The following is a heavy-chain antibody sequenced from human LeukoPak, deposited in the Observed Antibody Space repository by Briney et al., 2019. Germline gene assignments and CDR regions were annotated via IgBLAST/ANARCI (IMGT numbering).Heavy chain of an antibody. CDR1: LVTSRSYG. Sequence: PVGSLRLSCAPSLVTSRSYGMHWGPQAPGTGLGWVVFIRYDGSNKYYADSVKGRFTISKDNSKNTLYLQMNSLTAEDTAVYYCAKSLTSYGGSDYWGQGTLVTVSS. D-gene: IGHD4-23*01. V-gene: IGHV3-30*02. J-gene: IGHJ4*02. CDR3: AKSLTSYGGSDY. CDR2: IRYDGSNK.